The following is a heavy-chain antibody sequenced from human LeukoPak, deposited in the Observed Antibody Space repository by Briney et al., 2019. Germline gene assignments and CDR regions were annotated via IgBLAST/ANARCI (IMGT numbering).Heavy chain of an antibody. V-gene: IGHV4-34*01. CDR2: INHSGST. Sequence: SETLSLTCAVYGGSFSGYYWSWIRQPPGKGLEWIGEINHSGSTNYNPSLKSRVTISVDTSKNQFSLKLSSVTAADTAVYYCASGIAGDAFDIWGQGTMVTVSS. J-gene: IGHJ3*02. D-gene: IGHD6-13*01. CDR1: GGSFSGYY. CDR3: ASGIAGDAFDI.